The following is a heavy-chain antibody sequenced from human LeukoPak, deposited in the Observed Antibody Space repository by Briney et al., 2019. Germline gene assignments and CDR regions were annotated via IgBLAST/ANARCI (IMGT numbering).Heavy chain of an antibody. D-gene: IGHD6-19*01. V-gene: IGHV3-30*18. CDR1: GFNFGSYG. CDR2: ISYDGSHE. Sequence: QPGRSLRLSCAASGFNFGSYGMHWVRQAPGKGLEWVAVISYDGSHEYYADSVKARFTISRDSSRNTLYLQMDSLRPEDTAMYYCSKSAVAGTHYYYYDMDVWGQGTTVTVSS. CDR3: SKSAVAGTHYYYYDMDV. J-gene: IGHJ6*02.